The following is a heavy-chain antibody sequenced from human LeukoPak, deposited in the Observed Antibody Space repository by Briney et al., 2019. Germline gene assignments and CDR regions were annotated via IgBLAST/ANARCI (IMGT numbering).Heavy chain of an antibody. CDR2: IYYSGST. CDR3: ARPTFSGYYSGPFDI. D-gene: IGHD3-22*01. J-gene: IGHJ3*02. Sequence: SETLSLTCTVSGGSISSSTYYWGWIRQPPGKGLEWIGSIYYSGSTYYNPSLKSRVTISVDTSKNQFSLKLSSVTAADTVVHFCARPTFSGYYSGPFDIWGQGTIVTVSS. CDR1: GGSISSSTYY. V-gene: IGHV4-39*01.